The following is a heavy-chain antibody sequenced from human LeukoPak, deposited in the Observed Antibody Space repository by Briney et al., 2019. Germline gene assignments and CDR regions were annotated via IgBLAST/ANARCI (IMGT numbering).Heavy chain of an antibody. Sequence: SETLSLTCTVSGGSISSYYWSWIRQPPGKGLEWIGYIYYSGSTNYNPSLKSRVTISVDTSKNQFSLKLSSVTAADTAVYYCARGNSGGWYEYYFDYWGQGTLVTVSS. CDR3: ARGNSGGWYEYYFDY. D-gene: IGHD6-19*01. CDR2: IYYSGST. V-gene: IGHV4-59*01. J-gene: IGHJ4*02. CDR1: GGSISSYY.